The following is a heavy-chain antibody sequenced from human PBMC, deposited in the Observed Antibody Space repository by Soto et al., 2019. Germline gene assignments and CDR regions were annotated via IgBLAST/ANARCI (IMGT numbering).Heavy chain of an antibody. J-gene: IGHJ6*02. V-gene: IGHV5-51*01. CDR3: ARTSAAGKYYYGMDV. CDR1: GYSFTSYW. D-gene: IGHD6-13*01. Sequence: GESLKLSCKGSGYSFTSYWIGRVRQMPGKGLEWMGIIYPGDSDTGYSPSFQGQVTISADKSISTAYLQWSSLKASDTAMYYCARTSAAGKYYYGMDVWGQGTTVTVSS. CDR2: IYPGDSDT.